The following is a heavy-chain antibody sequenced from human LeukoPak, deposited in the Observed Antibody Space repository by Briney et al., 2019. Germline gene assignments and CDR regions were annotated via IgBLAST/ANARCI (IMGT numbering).Heavy chain of an antibody. CDR1: GFTFSSYG. CDR3: AKDPTEYYDSSGYCYFDY. V-gene: IGHV3-33*06. CDR2: IWYDGSNK. Sequence: GRSLRLSCAASGFTFSSYGMHWVRQAPGKGLEWVAVIWYDGSNKYYADSVKGRFTISRDNSKNTLYLQMNSLRAEDTAVYYCAKDPTEYYDSSGYCYFDYWGQGTLVTVSS. D-gene: IGHD3-22*01. J-gene: IGHJ4*02.